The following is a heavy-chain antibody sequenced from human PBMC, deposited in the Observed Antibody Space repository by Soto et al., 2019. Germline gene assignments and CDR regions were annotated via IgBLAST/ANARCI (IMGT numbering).Heavy chain of an antibody. Sequence: EVQMVESGGGLVQPGRSLRLSCAASGFTFDDYAMHWVRQAPGKGLEWVSGISWNSGSIGYADSVKGRFTISRDNAKNSLYLHMNSLRAEDTALYYCAKEGHFDWLYYYYYGMDVWGQGTTVTVSS. J-gene: IGHJ6*02. V-gene: IGHV3-9*01. CDR2: ISWNSGSI. CDR3: AKEGHFDWLYYYYYGMDV. CDR1: GFTFDDYA. D-gene: IGHD3-9*01.